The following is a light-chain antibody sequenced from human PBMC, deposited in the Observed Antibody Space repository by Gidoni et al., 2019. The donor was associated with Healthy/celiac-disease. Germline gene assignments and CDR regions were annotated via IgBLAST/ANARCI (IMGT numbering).Light chain of an antibody. V-gene: IGKV1-9*01. J-gene: IGKJ2*03. Sequence: DIQLTQSPSFLSASVGDRVTITCRASQGISSYLAWYQQKPGKAPKLLIYAASTLQSGVPSRFSGSGSGTEFTLTISSLQPEDFATYYCQQLNSYPHSFXXXTKLEI. CDR3: QQLNSYPHS. CDR1: QGISSY. CDR2: AAS.